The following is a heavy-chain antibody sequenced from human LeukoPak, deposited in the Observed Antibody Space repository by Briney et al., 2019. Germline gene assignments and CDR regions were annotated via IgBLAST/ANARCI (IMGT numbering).Heavy chain of an antibody. CDR2: ISGSGGST. CDR1: GFTFSSYA. V-gene: IGHV3-23*01. D-gene: IGHD4-17*01. J-gene: IGHJ6*02. Sequence: GGSLRLSCAASGFTFSSYAMSWVRQAPGKGLEWVSAISGSGGSTYYADSVKGRFTISRDNAKNSLYLQMNSLRAEDTAVYYCAREGGDYPLPTGMDVWGQGTTVTVSS. CDR3: AREGGDYPLPTGMDV.